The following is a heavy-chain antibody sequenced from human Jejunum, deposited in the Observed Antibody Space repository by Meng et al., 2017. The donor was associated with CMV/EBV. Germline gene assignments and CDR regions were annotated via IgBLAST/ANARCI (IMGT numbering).Heavy chain of an antibody. CDR3: ARVRYCDY. CDR2: IDRGRNDM. Sequence: SSAATRLTVSNSWMHWVRQVTREGMVWESHIDRGRNDMNYAESVKERFTISRDNAKNTLYLQMNSLRAEDTAVYYCARVRYCDYWGQGTLVTVSS. V-gene: IGHV3-74*01. J-gene: IGHJ4*02. CDR1: RLTVSNSW.